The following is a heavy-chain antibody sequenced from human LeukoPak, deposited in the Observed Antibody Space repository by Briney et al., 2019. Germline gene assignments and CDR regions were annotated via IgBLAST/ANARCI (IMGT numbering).Heavy chain of an antibody. CDR1: GFTFSSCA. D-gene: IGHD3-10*01. V-gene: IGHV3-23*01. CDR3: ARGIYGSGSYYPNWFDP. CDR2: VSVNGGTT. J-gene: IGHJ5*02. Sequence: GGSLRLSCAASGFTFSSCALSWVRQAPGKGLEWVSTVSVNGGTTYYADSVKGRFTISRDNSKNTLYLQMNSLRAEDTAVYYCARGIYGSGSYYPNWFDPWGQGTLVTVSS.